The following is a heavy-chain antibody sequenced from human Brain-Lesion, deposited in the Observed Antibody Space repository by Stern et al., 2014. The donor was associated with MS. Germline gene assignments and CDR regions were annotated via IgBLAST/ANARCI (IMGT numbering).Heavy chain of an antibody. D-gene: IGHD3-10*01. CDR3: AKLWLGELPESPFDY. CDR2: IYYRGST. Sequence: VQLVESGPGLVKPSETLSLTCTVSGGSISSSSYYWGWIRQPPGKGLEWIGRIYYRGSTYYNPSLKSRVTLSMDTSKTQFSLRLSSVTAADTAVYFCAKLWLGELPESPFDYWGQGTLVTVSS. J-gene: IGHJ4*02. CDR1: GGSISSSSYY. V-gene: IGHV4-39*01.